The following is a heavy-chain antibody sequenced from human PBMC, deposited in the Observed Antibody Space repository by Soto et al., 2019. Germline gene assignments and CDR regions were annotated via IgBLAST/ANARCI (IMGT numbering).Heavy chain of an antibody. CDR1: GFTFSTYY. CDR3: ERERGGGFWDG. Sequence: EVQLVESGGGLVQPGGSLRLSCAASGFTFSTYYMWWVRQAPGKGLVWVARITSDGSSTTYADSVKGRFTIARDNAKNTLYLQINSLSDEDTAVYSCERERGGGFWDGRVQGTTVTVSS. CDR2: ITSDGSST. J-gene: IGHJ6*02. V-gene: IGHV3-74*01.